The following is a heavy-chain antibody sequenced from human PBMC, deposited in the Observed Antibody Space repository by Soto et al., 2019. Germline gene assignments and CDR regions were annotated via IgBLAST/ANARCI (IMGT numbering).Heavy chain of an antibody. V-gene: IGHV5-51*01. D-gene: IGHD2-21*02. J-gene: IGHJ1*01. CDR2: IYPGDSDT. CDR1: GYSFTSYW. Sequence: PGESLKISCKGSGYSFTSYWIGWVRQMPGKGLEWMGIIYPGDSDTRYSPSFQGQVTISADKSISTAYLQWSSLKASDTAMYYCARQIYCGGDCYPRLFASRGQRSPVIVSS. CDR3: ARQIYCGGDCYPRLFAS.